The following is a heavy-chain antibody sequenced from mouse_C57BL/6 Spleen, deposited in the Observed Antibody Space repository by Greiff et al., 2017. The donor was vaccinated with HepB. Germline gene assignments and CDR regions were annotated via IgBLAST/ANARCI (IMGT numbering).Heavy chain of an antibody. V-gene: IGHV1-61*01. D-gene: IGHD2-4*01. CDR2: IYPSDSET. CDR3: ARKGIYYDYDGGAYAMDY. J-gene: IGHJ4*01. Sequence: QVQLQQPGAELVRPGSSVKLSCKASGYTFTSYWMAWVKQRPGQGLEWIGNIYPSDSETHYNQKFKDKATLTVDKSSSTAYMQLSSLTSEDSAVYYCARKGIYYDYDGGAYAMDYWGQGTSVTVSS. CDR1: GYTFTSYW.